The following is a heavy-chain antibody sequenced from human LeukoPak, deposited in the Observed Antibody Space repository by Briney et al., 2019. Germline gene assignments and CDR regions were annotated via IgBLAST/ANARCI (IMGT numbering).Heavy chain of an antibody. V-gene: IGHV4-30-2*01. J-gene: IGHJ5*02. Sequence: SETLSLTCTVPGYAISSGGFTWNWIRQPPGKGLEWIGCIYDRGPASYNPSLKSRFTISVDRPKNQFFLNVTSLTAADTAVYYCARSRQASGLFSSWGQGTLVVVSS. CDR2: IYDRGPA. CDR1: GYAISSGGFT. CDR3: ARSRQASGLFSS. D-gene: IGHD3-10*01.